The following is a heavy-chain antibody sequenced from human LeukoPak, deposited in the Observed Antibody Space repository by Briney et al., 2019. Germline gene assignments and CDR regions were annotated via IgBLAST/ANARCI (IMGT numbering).Heavy chain of an antibody. CDR2: ISAYNGNT. V-gene: IGHV1-18*01. Sequence: GASVKVSCKASGYTFTSYGISWVRQAPGQGLERMGWISAYNGNTNYAQKLQGRVTMTTDTSTSTAYMELRSLRSDDTAVYYCARPQKLGLWYPAAHYYYYGMDVWGQGTTVTVSS. CDR1: GYTFTSYG. J-gene: IGHJ6*02. D-gene: IGHD5-12*01. CDR3: ARPQKLGLWYPAAHYYYYGMDV.